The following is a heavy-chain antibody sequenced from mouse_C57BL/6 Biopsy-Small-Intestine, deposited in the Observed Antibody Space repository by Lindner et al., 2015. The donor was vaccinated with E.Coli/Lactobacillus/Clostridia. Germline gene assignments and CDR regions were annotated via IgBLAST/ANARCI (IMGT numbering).Heavy chain of an antibody. D-gene: IGHD3-3*01. J-gene: IGHJ4*01. CDR2: IYPRDGST. CDR1: GYTFTSYG. CDR3: ARKGRDYAMDY. Sequence: VQLQESGPELVKPGASVKLSCKASGYTFTSYGINWVKQRPGQGLEWIGWIYPRDGSTKYNEKFKGKATLTVDTSSSTAYMELHSLTSEDSAVYFCARKGRDYAMDYWGQGTSVTVSS. V-gene: IGHV1-85*01.